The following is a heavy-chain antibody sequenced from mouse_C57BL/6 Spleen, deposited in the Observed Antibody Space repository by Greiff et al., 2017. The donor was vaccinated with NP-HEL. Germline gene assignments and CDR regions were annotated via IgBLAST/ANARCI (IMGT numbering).Heavy chain of an antibody. J-gene: IGHJ3*01. V-gene: IGHV1-82*01. CDR1: GYAFSSSW. CDR3: APDSSGYWFAY. Sequence: VKLMESGPELVKPGASVKISCKASGYAFSSSWMNWVKQRPGKGLEWIGRIYPGDGDTNYNGKFKGKATLTADKSSSTAYMQLSSLTSEDSAVYFCAPDSSGYWFAYWGQGTLVTVSA. CDR2: IYPGDGDT. D-gene: IGHD3-2*02.